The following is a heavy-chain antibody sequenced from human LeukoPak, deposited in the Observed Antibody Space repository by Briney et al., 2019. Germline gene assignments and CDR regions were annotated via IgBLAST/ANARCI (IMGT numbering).Heavy chain of an antibody. Sequence: SVKVSCKASGSTFSSYAISWVRQAPGQGLEWMGRIIPILGIANYAQKFQGRVTITADKSTSTAYMELSSLRSEDTAVYYCARDGPEPVLRFLEWLWYFDYWGQGTLVTVSS. CDR2: IIPILGIA. D-gene: IGHD3-3*01. CDR1: GSTFSSYA. J-gene: IGHJ4*02. V-gene: IGHV1-69*04. CDR3: ARDGPEPVLRFLEWLWYFDY.